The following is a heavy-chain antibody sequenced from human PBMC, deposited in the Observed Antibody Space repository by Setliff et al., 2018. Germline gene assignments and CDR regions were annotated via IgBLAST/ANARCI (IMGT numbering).Heavy chain of an antibody. V-gene: IGHV3-7*03. Sequence: GGSLRLSCAASGFTFNTYWMTWVRQAPGKGLEWVANIKQDGSEKYYVDSVKGRFTISRDNVKNSLYLQMSSLRAEDTAVYYCTRARDIAPTYYYMDVWGKGTTVTVSS. CDR2: IKQDGSEK. CDR1: GFTFNTYW. D-gene: IGHD5-12*01. J-gene: IGHJ6*03. CDR3: TRARDIAPTYYYMDV.